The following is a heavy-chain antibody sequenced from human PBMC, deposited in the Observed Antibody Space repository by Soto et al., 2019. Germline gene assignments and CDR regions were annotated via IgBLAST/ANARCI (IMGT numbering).Heavy chain of an antibody. D-gene: IGHD5-12*01. CDR1: GFTFSSYG. CDR2: IWYDGSNK. Sequence: QVQLVESGGGVVQPGRSLRLSCAASGFTFSSYGMHWVRQAPGKGLEWVAVIWYDGSNKYYADSVKGRFTISRDNSKNTLYLQMNSLRAEDTAVYYCARVRGVDGYYGIDVWGQGTTVTVSS. V-gene: IGHV3-33*01. J-gene: IGHJ6*02. CDR3: ARVRGVDGYYGIDV.